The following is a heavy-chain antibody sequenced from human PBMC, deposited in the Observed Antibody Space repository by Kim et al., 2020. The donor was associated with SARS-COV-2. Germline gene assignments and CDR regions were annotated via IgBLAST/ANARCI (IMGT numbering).Heavy chain of an antibody. CDR2: ISSSSSYI. V-gene: IGHV3-21*01. CDR1: GFTFSSYS. J-gene: IGHJ4*02. CDR3: ARVSSSGFDY. Sequence: GGSLRLSCAASGFTFSSYSMNWVRQAPGKGLEWVSSISSSSSYIYYADSVKGRFTTSRDNAKNSLYLQMNSLRAEDTAVYYCARVSSSGFDYWGQGTLVTVSS. D-gene: IGHD6-25*01.